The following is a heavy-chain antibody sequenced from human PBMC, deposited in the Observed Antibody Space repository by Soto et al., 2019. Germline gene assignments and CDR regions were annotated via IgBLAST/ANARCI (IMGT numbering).Heavy chain of an antibody. CDR2: IYPGDSDT. Sequence: PGESLKISCKGSGYTFISHWIGWVRQMPGKGLEWMGIIYPGDSDTRYSPSFQGQVTISVDKSISTAYLQWSSLKASDTAMYYCARRGYCSGGSCFSAAFDIWGQGTVVT. D-gene: IGHD2-15*01. V-gene: IGHV5-51*01. CDR3: ARRGYCSGGSCFSAAFDI. CDR1: GYTFISHW. J-gene: IGHJ3*02.